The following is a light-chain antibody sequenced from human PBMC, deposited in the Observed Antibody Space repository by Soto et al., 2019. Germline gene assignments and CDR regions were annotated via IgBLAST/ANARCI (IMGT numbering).Light chain of an antibody. Sequence: EIVLTQSPGTLSLSPGERATLSCRASQSVSSTYLAWYQQKPGQAPRLLLYGASRRATGIPDRFSGSGSGTDFTLTISRLEPEDFAVYYCQQYGSSPPYTFGQGTKLEIK. CDR2: GAS. CDR1: QSVSSTY. J-gene: IGKJ2*01. CDR3: QQYGSSPPYT. V-gene: IGKV3-20*01.